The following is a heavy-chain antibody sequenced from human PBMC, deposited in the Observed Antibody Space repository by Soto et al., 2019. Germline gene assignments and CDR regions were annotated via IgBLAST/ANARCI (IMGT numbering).Heavy chain of an antibody. CDR2: ISDGGST. CDR3: ARAGFSYGHLLF. Sequence: SETLSLTCNVSGGSIYTYYWNWIRQSPGKGLEWIGYISDGGSTYYNPSLKSRVAISIDTSKNQFSLSLTSVTAADTAVYYCARAGFSYGHLLFWGQGIRVTVSS. D-gene: IGHD3-10*01. CDR1: GGSIYTYY. V-gene: IGHV4-59*08. J-gene: IGHJ4*02.